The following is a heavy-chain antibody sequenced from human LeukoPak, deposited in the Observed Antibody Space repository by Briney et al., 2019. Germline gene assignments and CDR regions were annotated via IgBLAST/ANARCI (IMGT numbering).Heavy chain of an antibody. CDR3: VRQLYYYDSSGYYYPYYFDY. J-gene: IGHJ4*02. CDR2: ISYDGSNK. CDR1: GFTFSSYA. Sequence: PGGSLRLSCAASGFTFSSYAMHWVRQAPGKGLEWVAVISYDGSNKYYADSVKGRFTISRDNSKNTLYLQMNSLRAEDTAVYYCVRQLYYYDSSGYYYPYYFDYWGQGTLVTVSS. D-gene: IGHD3-22*01. V-gene: IGHV3-30-3*01.